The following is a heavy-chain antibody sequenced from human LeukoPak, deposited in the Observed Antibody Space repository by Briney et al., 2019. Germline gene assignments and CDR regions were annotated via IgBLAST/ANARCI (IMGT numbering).Heavy chain of an antibody. D-gene: IGHD4-17*01. CDR2: IYSGGST. J-gene: IGHJ3*01. CDR3: GKDPNGEYLGAFDF. CDR1: GFTVSSNY. V-gene: IGHV3-53*01. Sequence: PGGSLRLSCAASGFTVSSNYMSWVRQAPGKGLEWASVIYSGGSTYYADSVRGRFTISRDNSKNTLYLQMNSLRAEDTAVYYCGKDPNGEYLGAFDFWGQGTMVTVSS.